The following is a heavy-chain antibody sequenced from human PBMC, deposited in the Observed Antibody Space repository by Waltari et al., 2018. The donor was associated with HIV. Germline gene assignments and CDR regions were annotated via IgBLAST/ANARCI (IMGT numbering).Heavy chain of an antibody. CDR2: VWSDGHIE. Sequence: VQLVESGGGVVQAGGALRVSCAASGFLFSDFAMHGVSQAPGRGLEWVAFVWSDGHIEDYADSVKGRFNISRDNSKKVVFLEMTIVTVDDTAVYYCARGLVGAAAFTPSGYWGQGTRVVVYS. D-gene: IGHD2-15*01. J-gene: IGHJ4*01. CDR1: GFLFSDFA. V-gene: IGHV3-33*01. CDR3: ARGLVGAAAFTPSGY.